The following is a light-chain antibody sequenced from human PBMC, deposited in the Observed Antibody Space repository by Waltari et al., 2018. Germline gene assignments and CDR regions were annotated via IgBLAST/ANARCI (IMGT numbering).Light chain of an antibody. CDR1: QSVSRT. CDR2: GAS. CDR3: QHYVRLPAT. V-gene: IGKV3-20*01. Sequence: EIVLTQSHGTLSMPPGERATLSCRASQSVSRTLAWYQQKPGQAPRLLIYGASTRATGIPERFSGGGSGTDCSLTISRLEPEDFAVFYCQHYVRLPATFGQGTKVEIK. J-gene: IGKJ1*01.